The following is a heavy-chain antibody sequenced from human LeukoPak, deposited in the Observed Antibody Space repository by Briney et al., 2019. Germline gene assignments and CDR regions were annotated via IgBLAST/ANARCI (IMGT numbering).Heavy chain of an antibody. V-gene: IGHV4-34*01. Sequence: SETLSLTCAVYGGSFSGYYWSWIRQPPGEGLEWIGEINHSGSTNYNPSLKSRVTISVDTSKNQFSLKLSSVTAADTAVYYCARGRLRFLEGTRRIDPWGQGTLVTVSS. CDR2: INHSGST. J-gene: IGHJ5*02. CDR1: GGSFSGYY. D-gene: IGHD3-3*01. CDR3: ARGRLRFLEGTRRIDP.